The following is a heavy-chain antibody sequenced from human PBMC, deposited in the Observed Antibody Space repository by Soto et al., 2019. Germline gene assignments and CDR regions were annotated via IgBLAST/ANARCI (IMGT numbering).Heavy chain of an antibody. Sequence: EVQLVESGGGLVQPGRSLRLSCAAAGFTCDDYAMHWVRQGPGKGLEWVSSISWNSGNLGYADSVKGRFTISRDNAKNSLYLQMNSLRGEDTALYYCAKGASTTVFAFNDYWGQGTLVPVSS. D-gene: IGHD4-17*01. CDR2: ISWNSGNL. V-gene: IGHV3-9*01. CDR1: GFTCDDYA. CDR3: AKGASTTVFAFNDY. J-gene: IGHJ4*02.